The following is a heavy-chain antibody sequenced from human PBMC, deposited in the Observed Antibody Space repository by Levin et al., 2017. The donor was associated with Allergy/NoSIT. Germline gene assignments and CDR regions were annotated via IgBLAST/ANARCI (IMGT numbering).Heavy chain of an antibody. J-gene: IGHJ3*02. Sequence: SETLSLTCAVYGASFSGNYWSWIRQPPGKGLEWIAEINHSGNTNYSPSLKSRVTISVDTSKNQFSLRLSSVTAADTAVYYCAREACSGGNCFTGRDAFDIWGQGTMVTVSS. CDR1: GASFSGNY. CDR3: AREACSGGNCFTGRDAFDI. D-gene: IGHD2-15*01. CDR2: INHSGNT. V-gene: IGHV4-34*01.